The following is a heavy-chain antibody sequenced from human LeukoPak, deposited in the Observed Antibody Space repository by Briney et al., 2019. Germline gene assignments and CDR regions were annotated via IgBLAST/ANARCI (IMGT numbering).Heavy chain of an antibody. Sequence: SETLSLTCTVSGGSISSYYWNWIRQPPGKELEWIGFIAYDGVTNSNPSLKSRVTISVDTTNNQFSLKLSSVTPADTAVYYCARDKRDGYNFRYFDYWGQGTLVTVSS. CDR3: ARDKRDGYNFRYFDY. CDR1: GGSISSYY. CDR2: IAYDGVT. J-gene: IGHJ4*02. V-gene: IGHV4-59*01. D-gene: IGHD5-24*01.